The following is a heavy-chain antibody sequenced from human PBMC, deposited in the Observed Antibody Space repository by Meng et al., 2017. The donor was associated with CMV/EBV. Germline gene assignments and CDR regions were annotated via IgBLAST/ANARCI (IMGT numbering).Heavy chain of an antibody. J-gene: IGHJ5*02. V-gene: IGHV4-39*07. CDR3: ARGVVTMIVVYDP. CDR1: VGAVSSSSYY. D-gene: IGHD3-22*01. Sequence: LNMQVSVPELVNPSESLSPTLTVPVGAVSSSSYYWGWIRQPPGKGLEWIGSIYYSGSTYYNPSLKSRVTISVDTSKNQFSLKLSSVTAADTAVYYCARGVVTMIVVYDPWGQGTLVTVSS. CDR2: IYYSGST.